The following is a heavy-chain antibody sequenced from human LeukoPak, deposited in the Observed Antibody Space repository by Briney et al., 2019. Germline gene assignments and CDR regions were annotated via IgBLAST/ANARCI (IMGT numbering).Heavy chain of an antibody. Sequence: GGSLRLSCAVSGFTVSSNYMSWVRQAPGKGLEWVSVIYSGGMTYYADSVKGRFTISRDTSKNTLYLQMVSLRDEDTAVYYCARERRYCSGDNCYSGYDYWGRGTLVTVSS. D-gene: IGHD2-15*01. J-gene: IGHJ4*02. CDR2: IYSGGMT. V-gene: IGHV3-53*01. CDR1: GFTVSSNY. CDR3: ARERRYCSGDNCYSGYDY.